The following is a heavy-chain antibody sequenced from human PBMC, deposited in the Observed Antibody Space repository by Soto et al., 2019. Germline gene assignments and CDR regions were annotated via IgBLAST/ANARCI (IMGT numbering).Heavy chain of an antibody. CDR3: ARVPAAGTDGYYGMDV. J-gene: IGHJ6*02. CDR2: ISYDGSNK. V-gene: IGHV3-30-3*01. CDR1: GFTFSSYA. D-gene: IGHD6-13*01. Sequence: QVQLVESGGGVVQPGRSLRLSCAASGFTFSSYAMHWVRQAPGKGLEWVAVISYDGSNKYYADSVKGRFTISRDNSKNTLYLQMNSLRAEDTAVYYCARVPAAGTDGYYGMDVWGQGTTVTVSS.